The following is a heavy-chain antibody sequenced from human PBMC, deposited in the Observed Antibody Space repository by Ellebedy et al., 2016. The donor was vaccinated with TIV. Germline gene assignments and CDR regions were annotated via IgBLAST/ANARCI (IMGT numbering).Heavy chain of an antibody. J-gene: IGHJ3*02. CDR1: GFSFRSYW. D-gene: IGHD4-17*01. CDR2: INQDGSEK. Sequence: GGSLRLSCGASGFSFRSYWMTWVRQAPGKGLEWVANINQDGSEKHYVDSVKGRFTISRDNAKNSLYLLMNSLSAEDTGVYYCATDGSYGDYRSPTHAFEIWGQGTMVTVSS. CDR3: ATDGSYGDYRSPTHAFEI. V-gene: IGHV3-7*01.